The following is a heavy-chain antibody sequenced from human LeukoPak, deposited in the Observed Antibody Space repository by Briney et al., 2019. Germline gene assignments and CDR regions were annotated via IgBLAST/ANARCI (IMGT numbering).Heavy chain of an antibody. Sequence: SETLSLTCAVYGGSFSGYYWSWIRQPPGKGLEWIGEINHSGSTNYNPSLKSRVTISVDTSKNQFSLKLSSVTAADTAVYYCARKGVAAARHDWFDPWGQGTLVTVSS. D-gene: IGHD6-13*01. V-gene: IGHV4-34*01. CDR1: GGSFSGYY. J-gene: IGHJ5*02. CDR2: INHSGST. CDR3: ARKGVAAARHDWFDP.